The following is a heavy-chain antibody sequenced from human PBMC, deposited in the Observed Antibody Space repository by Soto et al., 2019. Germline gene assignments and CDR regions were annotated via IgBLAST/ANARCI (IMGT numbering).Heavy chain of an antibody. CDR2: ITFSGGSA. CDR1: GFTFRNYP. D-gene: IGHD3-10*01. CDR3: AREPLLTESGPGGFDS. V-gene: IGHV3-23*01. Sequence: EVQLLESGGGLVQPGGSLRLSCAASGFTFRNYPMSWVRQAPGKGLEWVSGITFSGGSAYYADSVRGRIIISRDNTKNTLSVQMNSLRDDDTSVYYCAREPLLTESGPGGFDSWGQGVLVTVSS. J-gene: IGHJ4*02.